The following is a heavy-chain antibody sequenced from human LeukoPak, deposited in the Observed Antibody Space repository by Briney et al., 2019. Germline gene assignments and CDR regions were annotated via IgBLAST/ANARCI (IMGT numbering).Heavy chain of an antibody. CDR1: GGSISSSSYY. CDR3: AILTGADYYYYYYMDV. J-gene: IGHJ6*03. Sequence: SETLSLTCTVSGGSISSSSYYWGWIRQPPGKGLEWIGSIYYSGSTYYNPSLKSRVTISVDTSKNQFSLKLSSVTAADTAVYYCAILTGADYYYYYYMDVWGKGTTVTISS. D-gene: IGHD7-27*01. V-gene: IGHV4-39*07. CDR2: IYYSGST.